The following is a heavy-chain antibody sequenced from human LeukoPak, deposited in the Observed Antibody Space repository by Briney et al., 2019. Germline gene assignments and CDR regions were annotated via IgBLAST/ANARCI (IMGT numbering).Heavy chain of an antibody. CDR3: ARERTSGWDAFDF. Sequence: GGSLRLSCAASGFTFSSFWMHWVRQAPGKGLVWVSRIDSVGSSTSYADSVKGRFTISRDNAKNTLYLQMNSLRAEDTAVYYCARERTSGWDAFDFWGQGTLVTVSS. V-gene: IGHV3-74*01. D-gene: IGHD6-19*01. CDR2: IDSVGSST. CDR1: GFTFSSFW. J-gene: IGHJ4*02.